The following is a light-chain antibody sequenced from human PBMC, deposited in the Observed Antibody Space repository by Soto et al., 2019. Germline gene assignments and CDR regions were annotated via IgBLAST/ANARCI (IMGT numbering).Light chain of an antibody. CDR1: QSIATY. Sequence: DIQRTQSPSSLSASVGDRVTITCRASQSIATYLNWYQQRRGKAPNLXIYAASSLQSGVPSVFSGSGAGTDCTRAISSLKHEDVRTSYCRQSYGTLITFCQGTRLE. V-gene: IGKV1-39*01. J-gene: IGKJ5*01. CDR3: RQSYGTLIT. CDR2: AAS.